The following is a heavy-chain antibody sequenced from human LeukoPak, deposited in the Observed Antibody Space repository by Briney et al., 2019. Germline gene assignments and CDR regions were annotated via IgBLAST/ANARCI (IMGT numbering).Heavy chain of an antibody. Sequence: ASVKVSCKVSGYTLTELSMHWVRHAPGKGLEWMGGFDPEDGETIYAQKFQGRVTMTEDTSTDTAYMELSSLRSENTAVSDCATGYGDYLFDYWSKRAAVTVAS. V-gene: IGHV1-24*01. CDR2: FDPEDGET. CDR3: ATGYGDYLFDY. J-gene: IGHJ4*02. D-gene: IGHD4-17*01. CDR1: GYTLTELS.